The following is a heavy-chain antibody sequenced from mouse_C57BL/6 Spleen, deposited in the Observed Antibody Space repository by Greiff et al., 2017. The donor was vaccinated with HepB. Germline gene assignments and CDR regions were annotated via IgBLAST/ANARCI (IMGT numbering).Heavy chain of an antibody. CDR1: GYTFTDYY. J-gene: IGHJ1*03. CDR3: ARFDDGYYVWYFDV. Sequence: VQLQQSGPELVKPGASVKISCKASGYTFTDYYMNWVKQSHGKSLEWIGDINPNNGGTSYNQKFKGKATLTVDKSSSTAYMELRSLTSEDSAVYYCARFDDGYYVWYFDVWGTGTTVTVSS. V-gene: IGHV1-26*01. CDR2: INPNNGGT. D-gene: IGHD2-3*01.